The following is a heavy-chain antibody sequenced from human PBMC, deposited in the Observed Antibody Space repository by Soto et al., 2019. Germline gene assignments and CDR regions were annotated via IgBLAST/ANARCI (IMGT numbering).Heavy chain of an antibody. J-gene: IGHJ6*02. CDR1: GGTFSRYS. Sequence: QVQLVQSGAEVKKPGSSVKVSCKASGGTFSRYSITWVRQAPGHGLEWIGRIIPIFGIASYAQKFQGRVTITADASTSTAYMGLSSLRSDDTAVYYCAREDRDRETGLVPAAIDGMDVWGQGTTVTVSS. CDR2: IIPIFGIA. V-gene: IGHV1-69*08. D-gene: IGHD2-2*01. CDR3: AREDRDRETGLVPAAIDGMDV.